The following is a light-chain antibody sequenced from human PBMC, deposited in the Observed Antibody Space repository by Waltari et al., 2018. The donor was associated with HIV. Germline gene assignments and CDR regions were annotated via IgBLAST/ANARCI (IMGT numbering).Light chain of an antibody. CDR1: SSNIRNNA. CDR3: AAWDDSPNGWV. CDR2: YDD. V-gene: IGLV1-36*01. J-gene: IGLJ3*02. Sequence: QSVLTQPPSVSEAPRQRGTISCSGSSSNIRNNAVNWYQQLPGKAPKLHICYDDLRPSGVSGRVSGSKCGTSASLAIMGLQAEVEADYDCAAWDDSPNGWVVGGGTKLTGL.